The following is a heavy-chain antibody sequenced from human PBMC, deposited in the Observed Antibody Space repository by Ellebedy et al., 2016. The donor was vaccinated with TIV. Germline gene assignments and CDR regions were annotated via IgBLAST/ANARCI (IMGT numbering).Heavy chain of an antibody. CDR1: GYRFTNYG. CDR2: IYPGDSDP. CDR3: AKMGIVDRGSHWESGWFEY. Sequence: KVSCKGSGYRFTNYGIGWVRQMSGKGLEWMGIIYPGDSDPRYSPSFQGLVTMSVDKSTNTAYLQLRSLKASDTAIYYCAKMGIVDRGSHWESGWFEYWGQGSLVTVSS. J-gene: IGHJ5*01. D-gene: IGHD1-26*01. V-gene: IGHV5-51*01.